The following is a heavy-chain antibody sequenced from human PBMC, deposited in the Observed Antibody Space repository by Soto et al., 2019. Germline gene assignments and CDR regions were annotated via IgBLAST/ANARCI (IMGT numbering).Heavy chain of an antibody. J-gene: IGHJ4*02. CDR3: ACWGDGVRVAPSDFDR. V-gene: IGHV3-74*01. CDR1: GFPFTNYW. D-gene: IGHD3-16*01. Sequence: PGGSLRLSCAASGFPFTNYWRNWVRQTPGKGLMWVSRISPDGSDVGYADSVEGRLTVSRDNAKNTLYLQMHSLRAEDTAMYYCACWGDGVRVAPSDFDRWGQGTLVTFSS. CDR2: ISPDGSDV.